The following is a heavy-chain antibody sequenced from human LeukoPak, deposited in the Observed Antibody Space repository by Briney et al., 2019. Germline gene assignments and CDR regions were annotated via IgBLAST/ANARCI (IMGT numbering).Heavy chain of an antibody. CDR1: GFIFGDYW. Sequence: GGSLRLSCVASGFIFGDYWMRWVRQAPGKGLEWVATINQNGGVKHYVDSVKGRFTISRDNAKTSLFLQMNSLRIDDTAMYYCTRTVNSASDFWGQGTLVTVPS. J-gene: IGHJ4*02. CDR3: TRTVNSASDF. V-gene: IGHV3-7*03. CDR2: INQNGGVK. D-gene: IGHD4-23*01.